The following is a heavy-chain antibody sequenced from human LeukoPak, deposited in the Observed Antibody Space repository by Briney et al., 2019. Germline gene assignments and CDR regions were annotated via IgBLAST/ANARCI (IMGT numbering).Heavy chain of an antibody. CDR2: IYHSGST. J-gene: IGHJ4*02. CDR3: ARYCTNGVCEGGVDY. CDR1: GGSISSSNW. Sequence: SETLSLTCAVSGGSISSSNWWSWVRQPPGKGLEWIGEIYHSGSTNYNPSLKSRVTISVDKSKNQFSLKLSSVTAADTAVYYCARYCTNGVCEGGVDYWGQGTLVTVSS. D-gene: IGHD2-8*01. V-gene: IGHV4-4*02.